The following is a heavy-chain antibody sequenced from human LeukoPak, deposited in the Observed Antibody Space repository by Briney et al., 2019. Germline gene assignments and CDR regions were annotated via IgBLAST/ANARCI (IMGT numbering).Heavy chain of an antibody. CDR2: IKQDGSEK. CDR3: ARSVSLWSSYYFDY. Sequence: QTGGSLRLSCAASGFTFSSYWMSWVRQAPGKGLEWLANIKQDGSEKYYVDSVKGRFTISRDNAKNSLYLQMNSLRAEDTAVYYCARSVSLWSSYYFDYWGQGTLVTVSS. D-gene: IGHD3-10*01. CDR1: GFTFSSYW. J-gene: IGHJ4*02. V-gene: IGHV3-7*03.